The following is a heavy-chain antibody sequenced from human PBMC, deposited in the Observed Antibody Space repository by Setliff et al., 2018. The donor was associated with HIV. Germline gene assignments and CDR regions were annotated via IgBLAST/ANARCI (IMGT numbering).Heavy chain of an antibody. Sequence: SETLSLTCTVSNNSIRSSYWSWIRQPVGKGLEWIGRIHTLGGTKYNSSLESRVTMSLDTSRNQVSLKLNSVTAADAAVYYCARVVPEVVYGAYWFDPWGQGTLVTVSS. CDR2: IHTLGGT. CDR3: ARVVPEVVYGAYWFDP. D-gene: IGHD4-17*01. J-gene: IGHJ5*02. V-gene: IGHV4-4*07. CDR1: NNSIRSSY.